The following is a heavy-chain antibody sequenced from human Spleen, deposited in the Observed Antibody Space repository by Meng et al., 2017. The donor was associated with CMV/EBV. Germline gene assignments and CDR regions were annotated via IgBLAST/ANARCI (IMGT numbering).Heavy chain of an antibody. J-gene: IGHJ4*02. CDR1: GFSLATFG. CDR2: ISAHNEDT. Sequence: AGFSLATFGISWVRQAPGQGLEWMGWISAHNEDTKYAEKFQGRVRMTTDTSTSTAYMNLWSLTSDDTAVYYCARDQTIVGGTEFDYWGQGTLVTVSS. V-gene: IGHV1-18*01. CDR3: ARDQTIVGGTEFDY. D-gene: IGHD1-26*01.